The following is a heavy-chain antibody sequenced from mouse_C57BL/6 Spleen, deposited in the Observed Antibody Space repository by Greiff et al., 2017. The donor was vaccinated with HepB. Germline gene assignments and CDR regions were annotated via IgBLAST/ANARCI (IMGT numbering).Heavy chain of an antibody. Sequence: VKVVESGAELVRPGASVKLSCKASGYTFTDYYINWVKQRPGQGLEWIARIYPGSGNTYYNEKFKGKATLTAEKSSSTAYMQLSSLTSEDSAVYFCARGARVYYAMDYWGQGTSVTVSS. CDR1: GYTFTDYY. J-gene: IGHJ4*01. CDR2: IYPGSGNT. CDR3: ARGARVYYAMDY. V-gene: IGHV1-76*01.